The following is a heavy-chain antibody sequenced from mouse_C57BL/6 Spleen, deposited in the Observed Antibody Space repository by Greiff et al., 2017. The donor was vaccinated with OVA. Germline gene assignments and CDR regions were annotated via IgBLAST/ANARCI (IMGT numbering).Heavy chain of an antibody. CDR3: ATDGYYVGFAY. J-gene: IGHJ3*01. V-gene: IGHV3-6*01. CDR1: GYSITSGYY. CDR2: ISYDGSN. D-gene: IGHD2-3*01. Sequence: EVKLVESGPGLVKPSQSLSLTCSVTGYSITSGYYWNWIRQFPGNKLEWMGYISYDGSNNYNPSLKNRISITRDTSKNQFFLKLNSVTTEDTATYYCATDGYYVGFAYWGQGTLVTVSA.